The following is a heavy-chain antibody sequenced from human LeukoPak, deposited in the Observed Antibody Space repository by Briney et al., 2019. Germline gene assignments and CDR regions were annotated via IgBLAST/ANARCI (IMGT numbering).Heavy chain of an antibody. CDR1: GFTFSSYS. CDR3: AGGPVVVVAADFDY. J-gene: IGHJ4*02. Sequence: GGSLRLSCAASGFTFSSYSMNWVRQAPGKGLEWVSYISSSSSTIYYADSVKGRFTISRDNAKNSLYLQMNSLRAEDTAVYYCAGGPVVVVAADFDYWGQGTLVTVSS. D-gene: IGHD2-15*01. V-gene: IGHV3-48*01. CDR2: ISSSSSTI.